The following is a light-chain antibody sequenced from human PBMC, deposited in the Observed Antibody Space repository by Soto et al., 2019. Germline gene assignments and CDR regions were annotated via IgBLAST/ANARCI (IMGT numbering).Light chain of an antibody. CDR3: QQYGSFPIT. CDR1: QSVSSSY. CDR2: GAS. Sequence: EIVLTQSPGTLSLSPGERTTLSFRASQSVSSSYLAWYQQKAGQAPRLLIYGASSRATGIPDRFSGSGSGTDFTLTISRLEPEDFAVYYCQQYGSFPITFGQGTRLEI. V-gene: IGKV3-20*01. J-gene: IGKJ5*01.